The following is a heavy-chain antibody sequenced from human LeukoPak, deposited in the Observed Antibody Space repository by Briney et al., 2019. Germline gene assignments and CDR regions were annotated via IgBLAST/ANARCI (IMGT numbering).Heavy chain of an antibody. D-gene: IGHD5-18*01. V-gene: IGHV3-30*04. CDR3: ARAGVYSYSYYLDV. Sequence: GGSLRLSCAASRFTFSSYGMHCVRQAPGKGLEWVTLISYDGSNKYYADSVKGRFTISRDNSKNTLYLQMNSLRAEDTAVYYCARAGVYSYSYYLDVWGKGTTVTVSS. J-gene: IGHJ6*03. CDR1: RFTFSSYG. CDR2: ISYDGSNK.